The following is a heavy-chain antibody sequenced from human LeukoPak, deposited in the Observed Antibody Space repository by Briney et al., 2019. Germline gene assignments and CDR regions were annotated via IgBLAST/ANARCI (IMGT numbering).Heavy chain of an antibody. CDR3: ARVHHYFDIAFDY. V-gene: IGHV1-24*01. CDR2: FDPEDGET. D-gene: IGHD3-22*01. Sequence: GASVKVSCKVSGYTLTELSMHWVRQAPGKGLEWMGGFDPEDGETIYAQKFQGRVTMTEDTSTDTVYMELISLRSEDTAVYYCARVHHYFDIAFDYWGQGTLVTVSS. J-gene: IGHJ4*02. CDR1: GYTLTELS.